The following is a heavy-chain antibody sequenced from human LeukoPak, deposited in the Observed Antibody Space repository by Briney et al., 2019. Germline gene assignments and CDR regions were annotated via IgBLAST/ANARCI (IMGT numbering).Heavy chain of an antibody. Sequence: DPSETLSLTCTVSGGSISTYYWSWIRQPPGKGLEWTGYIYYTGSTSYNPSLKSRVTMSLDASKNQFSLELNSVTPADTAVYYCARGGNYWPQWWFDPWGRGTLVSVSS. CDR3: ARGGNYWPQWWFDP. CDR2: IYYTGST. V-gene: IGHV4-59*01. CDR1: GGSISTYY. J-gene: IGHJ5*02. D-gene: IGHD1-26*01.